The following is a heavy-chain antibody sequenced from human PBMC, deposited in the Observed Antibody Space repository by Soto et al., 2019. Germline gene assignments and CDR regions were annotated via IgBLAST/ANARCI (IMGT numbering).Heavy chain of an antibody. V-gene: IGHV4-34*01. CDR1: GGSFSGYY. CDR2: INHSGST. J-gene: IGHJ5*02. Sequence: SETLSLTCAVYGGSFSGYYWSWIRQPPGKGLEWIGEINHSGSTNYNPSLKSRVTISVDTSKNQLSLKLSSVTAADTAVNYCGRSVYHWGQGTLVTVSS. CDR3: GRSVYH.